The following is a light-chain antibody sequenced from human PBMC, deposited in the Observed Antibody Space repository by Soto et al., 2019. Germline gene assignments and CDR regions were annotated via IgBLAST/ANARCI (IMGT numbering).Light chain of an antibody. CDR2: PSS. CDR1: QDISGL. Sequence: DIQMTQSPSSVSASVGDRVTITCRASQDISGLLAWYQQKPGTAPKLLIYPSSSLQTGVPSRFSGSGSGTDFTFTISILHPEDFATYYCQQSHSFPLTFGGGTKV. CDR3: QQSHSFPLT. J-gene: IGKJ4*01. V-gene: IGKV1-12*01.